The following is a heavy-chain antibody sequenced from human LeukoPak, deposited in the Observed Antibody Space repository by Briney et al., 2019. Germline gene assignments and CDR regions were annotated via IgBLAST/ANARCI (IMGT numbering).Heavy chain of an antibody. J-gene: IGHJ4*02. D-gene: IGHD3-22*01. CDR1: GGSFSGYY. CDR2: INHSGST. Sequence: SETLSLTCAVYGGSFSGYYWSWIRQPPGKGLEWIGEINHSGSTNYNPSLESRVTISVDTSKNQFSLKLSSVTAADTAVYYCAREPDYYDSSGYYDYWGQGTLVTVSS. V-gene: IGHV4-34*01. CDR3: AREPDYYDSSGYYDY.